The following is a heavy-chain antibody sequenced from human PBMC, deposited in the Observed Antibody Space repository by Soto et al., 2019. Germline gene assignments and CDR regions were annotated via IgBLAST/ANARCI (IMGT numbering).Heavy chain of an antibody. CDR3: ARGAMAGNEVPGD. V-gene: IGHV3-7*05. J-gene: IGHJ1*01. Sequence: GGSLRLSWQVSGFTFRSYWMTWVRRAPGKGLEWVANINLDGSEKYYVDAVKGRFTISRDNAKNSLHLDLRDPRANDTAVYYCARGAMAGNEVPGDWGQGTLVTVSS. CDR1: GFTFRSYW. CDR2: INLDGSEK. D-gene: IGHD1-1*01.